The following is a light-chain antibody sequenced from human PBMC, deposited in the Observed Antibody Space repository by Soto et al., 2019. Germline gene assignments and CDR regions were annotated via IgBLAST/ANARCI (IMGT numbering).Light chain of an antibody. V-gene: IGLV2-14*01. CDR3: SSYTSSSTRV. CDR1: SSDVGGYNY. J-gene: IGLJ2*01. CDR2: DVS. Sequence: QSALTQPASVSGSPGQSITISCTGTSSDVGGYNYVSWYQQHPGKAPKVMISDVSNRPSGVSNRFSGSKSGNTASLTISGLQAEDEAEYYCSSYTSSSTRVFGGGTKLTVL.